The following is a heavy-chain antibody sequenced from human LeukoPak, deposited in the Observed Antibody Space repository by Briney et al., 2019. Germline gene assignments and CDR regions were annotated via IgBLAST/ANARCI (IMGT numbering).Heavy chain of an antibody. D-gene: IGHD6-19*01. CDR3: AKDSNPSSGWPEIDY. Sequence: PGGSLRLSCAASGFTFSSYGMHWVRRAPGKGLEWVAVISFDGGQKYYADSVMGRFTISRDNSKNTLYLQMNSLRAEDTAVYYCAKDSNPSSGWPEIDYWGQGTLVTVSS. CDR1: GFTFSSYG. J-gene: IGHJ4*02. CDR2: ISFDGGQK. V-gene: IGHV3-30*19.